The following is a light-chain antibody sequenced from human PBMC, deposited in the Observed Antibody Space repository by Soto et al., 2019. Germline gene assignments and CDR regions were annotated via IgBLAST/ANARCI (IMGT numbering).Light chain of an antibody. Sequence: IVLTQSPGTLSLSPGEGATIFCRASQPVNSGYLAWYQQKPGQAPRLLIYAASSRATGIPDRFSGSGSGTDFTLTISRLEPEDFAVYYCQQYGNSPQTFGQGTKVDIK. CDR3: QQYGNSPQT. J-gene: IGKJ1*01. V-gene: IGKV3-20*01. CDR2: AAS. CDR1: QPVNSGY.